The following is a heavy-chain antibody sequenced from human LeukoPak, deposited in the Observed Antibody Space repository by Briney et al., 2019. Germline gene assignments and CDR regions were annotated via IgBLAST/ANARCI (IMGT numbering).Heavy chain of an antibody. J-gene: IGHJ5*02. Sequence: GGSLRLSCVASGFTFSTYWVSWVRQAPGKGLEWVSSISGSSTYIYYADSVKGRFTISRDYAKNSVHLQMNSLRAEDTAVYYCAREPPSTVLNWFDPWGQGTLVTVSS. V-gene: IGHV3-21*01. CDR1: GFTFSTYW. D-gene: IGHD4-17*01. CDR3: AREPPSTVLNWFDP. CDR2: ISGSSTYI.